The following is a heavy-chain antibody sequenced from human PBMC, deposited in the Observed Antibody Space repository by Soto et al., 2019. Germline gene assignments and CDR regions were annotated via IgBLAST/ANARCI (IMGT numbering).Heavy chain of an antibody. CDR3: ARDDYGDNSGDFDY. V-gene: IGHV1-46*01. CDR2: INPSGGST. Sequence: ASVKVSCKASGYTFTTYYMHWVRQAPGQGLEWMGIINPSGGSTSYAQKFQGRITITRNTSTSTVYMELSSLRSEDTAVYYCARDDYGDNSGDFDYWGQGTLVTVSS. J-gene: IGHJ4*02. D-gene: IGHD4-17*01. CDR1: GYTFTTYY.